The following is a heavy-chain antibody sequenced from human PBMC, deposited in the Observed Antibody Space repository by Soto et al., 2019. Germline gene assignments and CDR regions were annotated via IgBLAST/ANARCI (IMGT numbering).Heavy chain of an antibody. Sequence: PSETLSLTCTVSGGTIGSYYWCWIRQPPGKGLEWIGYIYFTGSTNYNPSLKSRVTISVDTSKNQFSLKLSSVAAADTAVYYCARGSCSSASCYTGDYWGQGTLVTVSS. J-gene: IGHJ4*02. CDR3: ARGSCSSASCYTGDY. V-gene: IGHV4-59*01. CDR2: IYFTGST. D-gene: IGHD2-2*02. CDR1: GGTIGSYY.